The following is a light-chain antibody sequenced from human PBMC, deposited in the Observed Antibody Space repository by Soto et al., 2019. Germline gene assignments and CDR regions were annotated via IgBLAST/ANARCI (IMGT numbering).Light chain of an antibody. J-gene: IGLJ2*01. CDR2: DVS. CDR1: SSDVGGYNY. V-gene: IGLV2-11*01. Sequence: QSALTQPRSVSGSPGQSVTISCTGTSSDVGGYNYVSWYQQHPGKAPKLMIYDVSKRPSGVPDRFSGSKSVNTASLTISGLQAEDESDYYCCSYAGSDTPRVFGGGTKLTVL. CDR3: CSYAGSDTPRV.